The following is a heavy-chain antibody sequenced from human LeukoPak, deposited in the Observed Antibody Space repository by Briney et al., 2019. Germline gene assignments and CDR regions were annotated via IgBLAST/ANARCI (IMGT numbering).Heavy chain of an antibody. V-gene: IGHV3-23*01. CDR1: GFTFSGYA. J-gene: IGHJ4*02. Sequence: GGSLRLSCAASGFTFSGYAMSWVRQAPGKGLEWVSCIYGSGDTTYYADAVKGRFTISRDNSKDTLYLQMNSLRAEDTAVYYCAKDVYAGGFDYWGQGTLVTVSS. CDR3: AKDVYAGGFDY. CDR2: IYGSGDTT. D-gene: IGHD2/OR15-2a*01.